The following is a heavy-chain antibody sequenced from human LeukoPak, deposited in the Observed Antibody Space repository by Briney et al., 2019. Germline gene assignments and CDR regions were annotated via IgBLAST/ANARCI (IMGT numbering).Heavy chain of an antibody. D-gene: IGHD3-16*01. J-gene: IGHJ4*02. CDR1: GDSISSYY. Sequence: SETLSLTCTVSGDSISSYYWSWIWPPPGKGLEWIGYIYDSGKTNYNASLISRVTISVDTSKNQFSLKLTSVTPADTAVYYCARGGGTLDYWGQGTLVTVSS. CDR2: IYDSGKT. V-gene: IGHV4-59*01. CDR3: ARGGGTLDY.